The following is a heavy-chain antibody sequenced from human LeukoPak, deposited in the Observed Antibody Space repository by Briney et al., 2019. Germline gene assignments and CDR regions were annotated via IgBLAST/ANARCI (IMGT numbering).Heavy chain of an antibody. D-gene: IGHD3-22*01. Sequence: NSGGSLRLSCAASGFTFSDYYMSWIRQAPGKGLEWVSYISSSSSYTNYADSVKGRFTISRDNAKNSLYLQMNSLRAEDTAVYYCAAESIYYDSSGYYSRRGQGTLVTVSS. J-gene: IGHJ4*02. CDR3: AAESIYYDSSGYYSR. V-gene: IGHV3-11*05. CDR2: ISSSSSYT. CDR1: GFTFSDYY.